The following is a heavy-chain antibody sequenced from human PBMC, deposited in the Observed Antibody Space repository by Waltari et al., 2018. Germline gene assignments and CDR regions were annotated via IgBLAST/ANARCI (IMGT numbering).Heavy chain of an antibody. D-gene: IGHD2-21*01. CDR3: ATDTGALWMDV. J-gene: IGHJ6*02. CDR2: TNPSGGRT. CDR1: EYTFASSY. V-gene: IGHV1-46*01. Sequence: QVQLVQSGAEVKKPGASVKISCKTSEYTFASSYVHWVGQAPGQGLEGMGTTNPSGGRTIYAQRFQGRVTMTRDTSTSTVYMELSSLKSEDTAVYYCATDTGALWMDVWGQGTTVTVSS.